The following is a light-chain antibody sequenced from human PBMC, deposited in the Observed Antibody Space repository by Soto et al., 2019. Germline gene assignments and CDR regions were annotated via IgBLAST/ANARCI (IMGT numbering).Light chain of an antibody. CDR2: YAS. J-gene: IGKJ3*01. V-gene: IGKV3-15*01. Sequence: EMVMTQSPATLSVSPGERVTLSCRASESVHRNLAWYQQKPGQGPSLLIYYASTRATGVPDMFTGSGSGTEFTLTISSLQSQDFVVYHCQHYSNWPPTFGPGTKVEIK. CDR1: ESVHRN. CDR3: QHYSNWPPT.